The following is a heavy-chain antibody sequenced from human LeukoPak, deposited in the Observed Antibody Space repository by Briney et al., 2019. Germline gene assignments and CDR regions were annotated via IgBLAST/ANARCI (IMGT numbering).Heavy chain of an antibody. V-gene: IGHV1-2*02. D-gene: IGHD2-15*01. CDR1: GYTFTNYY. Sequence: ASAKVSCKASGYTFTNYYMHWVRQAPGQGLEWVGWINPNSGGTNYAQQFQGRVTMTRDTSISTAYMELSRLRSDDTAVYSCARAALYCTGGSCYFYAFDIWGQGTMVTVSS. CDR3: ARAALYCTGGSCYFYAFDI. CDR2: INPNSGGT. J-gene: IGHJ3*02.